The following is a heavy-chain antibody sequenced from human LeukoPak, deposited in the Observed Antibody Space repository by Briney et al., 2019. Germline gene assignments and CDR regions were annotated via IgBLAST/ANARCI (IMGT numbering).Heavy chain of an antibody. CDR2: IYTSGST. D-gene: IGHD1-14*01. CDR1: GGSISSGSYY. Sequence: PSETLSLTCTVSGGSISSGSYYWSWIRQPAGKGLEWIGRIYTSGSTNYNPSLKSRVTISVDTSKNQFSLKLSSVTAADTAVYYCARHDVTVSSWFDPWGQGTLVTVSS. CDR3: ARHDVTVSSWFDP. V-gene: IGHV4-61*02. J-gene: IGHJ5*02.